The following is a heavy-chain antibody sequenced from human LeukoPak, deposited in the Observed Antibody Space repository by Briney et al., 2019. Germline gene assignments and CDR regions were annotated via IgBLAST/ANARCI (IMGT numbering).Heavy chain of an antibody. CDR1: GYTFTGHY. Sequence: ASMKVSCKASGYTFTGHYIHWVQQAPGQGLEWMGWINTNSGGTNYARKFQGRVTMTRDTSISTAYMELSGLTYDDTAVYYCAREGVGAATAVWGQGTMVTVSS. D-gene: IGHD2-15*01. CDR2: INTNSGGT. J-gene: IGHJ3*01. CDR3: AREGVGAATAV. V-gene: IGHV1-2*02.